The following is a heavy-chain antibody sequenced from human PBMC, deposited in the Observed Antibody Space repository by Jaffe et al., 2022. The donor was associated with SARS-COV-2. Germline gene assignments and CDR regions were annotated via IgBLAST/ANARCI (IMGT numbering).Heavy chain of an antibody. V-gene: IGHV3-73*02. D-gene: IGHD3-22*01. J-gene: IGHJ4*02. Sequence: EVQLVESGGTLVQPGGSLTLSCAASGFTFSAFPIHWVRQASGKGLEWVGRIRGKPNNYATDYAASVKGRFTVSRDDSKNTAHLQMSSLKTEDTAVYYCTRHNLEYDTSGYYRFFDYWGQGTLVTVSS. CDR3: TRHNLEYDTSGYYRFFDY. CDR1: GFTFSAFP. CDR2: IRGKPNNYAT.